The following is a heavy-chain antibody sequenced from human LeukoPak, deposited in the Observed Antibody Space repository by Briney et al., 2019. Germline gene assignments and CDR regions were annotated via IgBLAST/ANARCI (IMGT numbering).Heavy chain of an antibody. Sequence: GGSLRLSCAVSGFTFSSYSMNWVRQAPGKGLEWVSSISSSSSYIYYADSVKGRFTISRDNAKNSLYLQMNSLRAEDTAVYYCARELRWEQSGFDYWGQGTLVTVSS. CDR1: GFTFSSYS. J-gene: IGHJ4*02. V-gene: IGHV3-21*01. CDR2: ISSSSSYI. CDR3: ARELRWEQSGFDY. D-gene: IGHD1-26*01.